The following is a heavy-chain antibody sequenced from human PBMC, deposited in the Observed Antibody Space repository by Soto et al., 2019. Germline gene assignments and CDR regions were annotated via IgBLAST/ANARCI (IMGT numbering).Heavy chain of an antibody. J-gene: IGHJ4*02. V-gene: IGHV4-59*02. D-gene: IGHD3-16*01. CDR2: MYYSGVP. CDR3: ARVERYYDSGVWGGYFQY. CDR1: GASVTTSD. Sequence: SVTLSLTCTVSGASVTTSDCAGTWQPQGKWLEWIGYMYYSGVPWYNPSLQSRVTISVDTSKNQFSLKVNSVTAADTAVYYCARVERYYDSGVWGGYFQYWGQGTLVTVSS.